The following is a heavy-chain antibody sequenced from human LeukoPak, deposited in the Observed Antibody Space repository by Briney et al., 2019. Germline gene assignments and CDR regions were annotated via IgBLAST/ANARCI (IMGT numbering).Heavy chain of an antibody. CDR2: IIPVFGTA. Sequence: ASVKVSCKASGGTFSSYSINWVRQAPGQGLEWMGGIIPVFGTANYAQKFQGRVTMTRDTSISTAYMELSRLRSDDTAVYYCARVGGSSGWYLDYWGQGTLVTVSS. J-gene: IGHJ4*02. V-gene: IGHV1-69*05. CDR1: GGTFSSYS. CDR3: ARVGGSSGWYLDY. D-gene: IGHD6-19*01.